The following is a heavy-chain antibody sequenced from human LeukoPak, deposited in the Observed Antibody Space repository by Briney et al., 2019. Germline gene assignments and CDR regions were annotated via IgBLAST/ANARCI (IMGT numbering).Heavy chain of an antibody. J-gene: IGHJ5*02. CDR3: ARESMITFGGVIGFDP. V-gene: IGHV1-2*02. Sequence: SVKVSCKASGYTFTGYYMHWVRQAPGQGLEWMGWINPNSGGTNYAQKFQGRVTMTRDTSISTAYMELSRLRSDDTAVYYCARESMITFGGVIGFDPWGQGTLVTVSS. CDR1: GYTFTGYY. CDR2: INPNSGGT. D-gene: IGHD3-16*01.